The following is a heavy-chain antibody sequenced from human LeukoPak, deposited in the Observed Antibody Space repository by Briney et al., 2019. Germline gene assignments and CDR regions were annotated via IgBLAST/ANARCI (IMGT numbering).Heavy chain of an antibody. J-gene: IGHJ6*03. Sequence: GTSVKVSCKASGFTFTSSAMQWVRQARGQRLEWIGWIVVGSGNTNYGQKFQERVTITRDMSTSTAYMELSRLRSDDTAVYYCARDYGSHGSYPNYYMDVWGKGTTVTVSS. D-gene: IGHD1-26*01. V-gene: IGHV1-58*02. CDR2: IVVGSGNT. CDR1: GFTFTSSA. CDR3: ARDYGSHGSYPNYYMDV.